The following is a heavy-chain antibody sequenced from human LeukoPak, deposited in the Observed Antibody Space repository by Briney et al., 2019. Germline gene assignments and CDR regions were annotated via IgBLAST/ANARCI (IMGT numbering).Heavy chain of an antibody. D-gene: IGHD3-3*01. J-gene: IGHJ4*02. Sequence: SETLSLTCTVSGGSISSSSYYCGWIRQPPGKGLEWIGSIYYSGSTYYNPSLKSRVTISVDTSKNQFSLKLSSVTAADTAVYYCARIVTTRRGYYFDYWGQGTLVTVSS. V-gene: IGHV4-39*07. CDR3: ARIVTTRRGYYFDY. CDR2: IYYSGST. CDR1: GGSISSSSYY.